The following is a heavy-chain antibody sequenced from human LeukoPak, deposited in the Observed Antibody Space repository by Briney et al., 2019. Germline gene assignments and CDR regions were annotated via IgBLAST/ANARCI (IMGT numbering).Heavy chain of an antibody. J-gene: IGHJ4*02. CDR1: GFTFDTYN. CDR2: IRSYSSYI. CDR3: ARDVTDYYDSSGYF. D-gene: IGHD3-22*01. V-gene: IGHV3-21*01. Sequence: GGSLRLSCAASGFTFDTYNFNWVRQAPGKGLEWVASIRSYSSYIHYADSVKGRFSISRDNSENILYPQMNSLRAEDTAVYYCARDVTDYYDSSGYFWGQGTLVTVSS.